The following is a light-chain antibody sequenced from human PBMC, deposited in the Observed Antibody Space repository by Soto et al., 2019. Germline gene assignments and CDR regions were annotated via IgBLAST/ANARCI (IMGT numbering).Light chain of an antibody. Sequence: DIQMTQSPSSLSASVGGRVTITCRSSQNITTFLNWYQQKPGTAPNLLIYASSSLQSGVPSRFSGSGSGTDFTLTISSLQPEDFAAYFCQQSYRSPYTFGQGTKLEIK. CDR3: QQSYRSPYT. V-gene: IGKV1-39*01. J-gene: IGKJ2*01. CDR1: QNITTF. CDR2: ASS.